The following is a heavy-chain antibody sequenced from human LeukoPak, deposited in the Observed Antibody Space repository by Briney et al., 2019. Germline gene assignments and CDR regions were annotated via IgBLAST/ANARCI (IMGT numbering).Heavy chain of an antibody. D-gene: IGHD4-17*01. J-gene: IGHJ5*02. CDR3: AKNYGAYANWFDP. CDR2: IYYSGST. Sequence: SETLSLTCTVSGGSISSYYWSWLRQPPGKGLEWIGYIYYSGSTNYNPSLTSRVTISVDTSKNQFSLKLSSVTAADTAVYYCAKNYGAYANWFDPWGQGTLVTVSS. CDR1: GGSISSYY. V-gene: IGHV4-59*01.